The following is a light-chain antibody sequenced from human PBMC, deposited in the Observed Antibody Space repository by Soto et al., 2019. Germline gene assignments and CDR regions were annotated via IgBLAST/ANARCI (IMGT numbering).Light chain of an antibody. CDR3: LQDYNYPYT. J-gene: IGKJ2*01. V-gene: IGKV1-6*01. CDR2: KAS. CDR1: QAIKKD. Sequence: AIKMTQSPSSLAASVGDGVTLTCRASQAIKKDLVWYQQKPGKVPKLLIYKASALQIGVPSRFNGSGAGTDFTLTISGLQPEDFATYYCLQDYNYPYTFGQGTKLEIK.